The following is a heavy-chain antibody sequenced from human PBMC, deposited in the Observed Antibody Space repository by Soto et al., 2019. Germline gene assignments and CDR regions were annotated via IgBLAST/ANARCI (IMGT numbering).Heavy chain of an antibody. Sequence: ASVKVSCKASGYTFTSYGISWVRQAPGQGLEWMGWISAYNGNTNYAQKLQGRVTMTTDTSTSTAYMELRSLRSDDTAVYYCARDNGDYVAWYFDLWGRGTLVTVSS. J-gene: IGHJ2*01. CDR1: GYTFTSYG. V-gene: IGHV1-18*01. CDR3: ARDNGDYVAWYFDL. CDR2: ISAYNGNT. D-gene: IGHD4-17*01.